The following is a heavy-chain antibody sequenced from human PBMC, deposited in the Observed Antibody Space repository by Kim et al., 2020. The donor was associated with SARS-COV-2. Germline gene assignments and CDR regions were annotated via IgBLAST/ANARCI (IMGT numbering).Heavy chain of an antibody. V-gene: IGHV3-23*01. CDR2: ISGSGGST. CDR3: AKDLSEYSSGWDSSDY. D-gene: IGHD6-19*01. CDR1: GFTFSSYA. J-gene: IGHJ4*02. Sequence: GGSLRLSCAASGFTFSSYAMSWVRQAPGKGLEWVSAISGSGGSTYYADSVKGRFTISRDNSKNTLYLQMNSLRAEDTAVYYCAKDLSEYSSGWDSSDYWGQGTLVTVSS.